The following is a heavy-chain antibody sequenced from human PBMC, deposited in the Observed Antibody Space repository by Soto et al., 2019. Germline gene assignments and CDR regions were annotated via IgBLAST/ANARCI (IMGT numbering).Heavy chain of an antibody. CDR3: AGCFRTSYAMGYYFYGMDF. CDR1: GGSIESCA. D-gene: IGHD2-2*01. Sequence: PVEVSWEACGGSIESCAISWVLHSPRQGLERMGGIIPIFGTANYAQKFQGRVTITADESTSTAYMELSSLRSEDTAVYYCAGCFRTSYAMGYYFYGMDFWGQGTTVPVSS. V-gene: IGHV1-69*01. CDR2: IIPIFGTA. J-gene: IGHJ6*02.